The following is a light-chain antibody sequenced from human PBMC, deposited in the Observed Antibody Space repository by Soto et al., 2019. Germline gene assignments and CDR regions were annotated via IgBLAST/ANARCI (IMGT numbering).Light chain of an antibody. V-gene: IGLV4-69*01. CDR2: VSSDGSH. CDR3: QTWDTGARVV. Sequence: QPVLTQSPSASASLGASVKLTCTLSSGHSSYAIAWHQQQPDKGPRYLMKVSSDGSHSKGDGIPDRFSGSSSGAGRYHTIANYQSQDEADCCCQTWDTGARVVFGGGTKLTVL. CDR1: SGHSSYA. J-gene: IGLJ2*01.